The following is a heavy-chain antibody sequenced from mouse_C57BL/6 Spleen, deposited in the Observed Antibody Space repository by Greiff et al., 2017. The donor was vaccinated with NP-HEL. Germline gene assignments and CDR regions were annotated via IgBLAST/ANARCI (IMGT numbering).Heavy chain of an antibody. CDR1: GFTFSSYA. CDR3: TRTPSSYRAMDY. CDR2: ISSGGDYI. D-gene: IGHD1-1*01. J-gene: IGHJ4*01. V-gene: IGHV5-9-1*02. Sequence: EVQLVESGEGLVKPGGSLKLSCAASGFTFSSYAMSWVRQTPEKRLEWVAYISSGGDYIYYADTVKGRFTISRDNARNTLYLQMSSLKSEDTAMYYCTRTPSSYRAMDYWGQGTSVTVSS.